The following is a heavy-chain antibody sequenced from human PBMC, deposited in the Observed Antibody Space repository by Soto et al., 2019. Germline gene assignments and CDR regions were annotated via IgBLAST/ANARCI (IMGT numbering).Heavy chain of an antibody. V-gene: IGHV3-23*01. J-gene: IGHJ6*02. Sequence: LRLSCAASGFTFGIYAMSWVRQAPGTGLEWVSIFCVTDQSAYYSDSVKGRFTVSRDTSKNALYPQMNSLRAEDTAVYYCQTLSYSDGMDVWGQGTTVTVSS. CDR2: FCVTDQSA. CDR3: QTLSYSDGMDV. D-gene: IGHD2-15*01. CDR1: GFTFGIYA.